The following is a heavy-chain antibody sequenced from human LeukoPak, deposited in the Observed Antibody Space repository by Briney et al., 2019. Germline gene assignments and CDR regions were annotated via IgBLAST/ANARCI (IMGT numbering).Heavy chain of an antibody. J-gene: IGHJ4*02. V-gene: IGHV3-21*01. Sequence: PGGSLRLSWAASGFTFSSYSMNWVRQAPGRGLEWVSSISSSSSYIYYADSVKGRFTISRDNAKNSLYLQMNSLRAEDTAVYYCARDRTPAGTSDFGYWGQGTLVTVSS. D-gene: IGHD6-13*01. CDR2: ISSSSSYI. CDR1: GFTFSSYS. CDR3: ARDRTPAGTSDFGY.